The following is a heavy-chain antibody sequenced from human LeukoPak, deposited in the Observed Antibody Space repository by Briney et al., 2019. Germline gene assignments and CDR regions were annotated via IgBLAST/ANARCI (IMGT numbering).Heavy chain of an antibody. Sequence: SETLSLTCTVSGGSISSYYWSWIRQPPGKGLEWIGYIYYSGSTNYNPSLKSRVTISVDTSKNQFSLKLSSVTAADTAVYYCARESGNYARIIDYWGQGTLVTVSS. CDR1: GGSISSYY. D-gene: IGHD4-11*01. J-gene: IGHJ4*02. V-gene: IGHV4-59*01. CDR3: ARESGNYARIIDY. CDR2: IYYSGST.